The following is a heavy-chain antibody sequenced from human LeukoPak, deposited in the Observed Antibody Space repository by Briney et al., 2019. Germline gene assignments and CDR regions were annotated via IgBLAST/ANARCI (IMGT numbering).Heavy chain of an antibody. V-gene: IGHV1-2*06. D-gene: IGHD6-19*01. J-gene: IGHJ4*02. Sequence: ASVKVSCKASGYTFSDYYIHWVRQAPGQGLEWMGRINPNSGGTNYAQKFQGRVTMTRDTSISTAYMELSRLISDDTAVYYCAREPSYGWSLGYWGQGTLVTVSS. CDR1: GYTFSDYY. CDR2: INPNSGGT. CDR3: AREPSYGWSLGY.